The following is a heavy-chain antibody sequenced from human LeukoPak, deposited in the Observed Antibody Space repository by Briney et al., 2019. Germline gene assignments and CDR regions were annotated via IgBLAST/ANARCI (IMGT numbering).Heavy chain of an antibody. Sequence: GGSXXLXXAXXGFTFSTYXMNGGRQAPGKGREGGASVISSSSYNDYADSVMGSFTIYRDNAENSLFLKMNSLRAEDTAVYYCARADSSGSTTSPFDYWGQGTLVTVSS. CDR1: GFTFSTYX. CDR2: VISSSSYN. J-gene: IGHJ4*02. CDR3: ARADSSGSTTSPFDY. V-gene: IGHV3-21*01. D-gene: IGHD6-19*01.